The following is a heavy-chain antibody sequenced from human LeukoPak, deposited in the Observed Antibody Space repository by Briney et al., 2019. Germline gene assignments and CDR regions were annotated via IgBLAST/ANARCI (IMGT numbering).Heavy chain of an antibody. CDR2: ISSSSSYI. J-gene: IGHJ6*03. V-gene: IGHV3-21*01. Sequence: GGSLRLSCAASGFTFSSYSMNWVRQAPGKGLEWVSSISSSSSYIYYADSVKGRFTISRDNAKDSLYLQMNSLRAEDTAVYYCARGKQPGYYYYYYMDVWGKGTTVTVSS. D-gene: IGHD5-18*01. CDR1: GFTFSSYS. CDR3: ARGKQPGYYYYYYMDV.